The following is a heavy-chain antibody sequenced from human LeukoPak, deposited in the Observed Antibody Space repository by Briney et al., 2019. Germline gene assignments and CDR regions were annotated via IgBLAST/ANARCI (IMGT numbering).Heavy chain of an antibody. D-gene: IGHD6-13*01. V-gene: IGHV3-23*01. Sequence: GGSLRLSCAASGFTFSTYAMSWVRQAPGKGLVWVSTISANGGITYYADSVKGRFTISRDNSKNTLDLQMNNLRGEDTAVYYCAKPPPDSSSWLFDYWGQGTLVTVSS. J-gene: IGHJ4*02. CDR1: GFTFSTYA. CDR3: AKPPPDSSSWLFDY. CDR2: ISANGGIT.